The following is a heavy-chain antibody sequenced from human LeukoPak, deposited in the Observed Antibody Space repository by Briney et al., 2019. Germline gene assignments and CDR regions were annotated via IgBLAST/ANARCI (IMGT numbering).Heavy chain of an antibody. CDR3: ARGVSTMVRGDESYYFDY. CDR1: GGTLSRYA. J-gene: IGHJ4*02. V-gene: IGHV1-69*05. Sequence: AASVKVSCKASGGTLSRYAISWVRQAPGQGLEWMGGIIPIFGTTNYAQKFQGRVTMTRDMSTSTVYMELSSLRSEDTAVYYCARGVSTMVRGDESYYFDYWGQGTLVTVSS. CDR2: IIPIFGTT. D-gene: IGHD3-10*01.